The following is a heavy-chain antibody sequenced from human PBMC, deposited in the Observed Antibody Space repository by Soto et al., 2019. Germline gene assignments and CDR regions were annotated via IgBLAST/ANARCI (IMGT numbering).Heavy chain of an antibody. Sequence: PSGTLSLTCTVSGGSISRYYWSWIRQPPGKGLDWIGEINHSGSTNYNPSLKSRVTISVDTSKNQFSLKLSSVTAADTAVYYCARGVKLLWFGELYPYNWFDPWGEGSLVTVCS. J-gene: IGHJ5*02. CDR1: GGSISRYY. CDR3: ARGVKLLWFGELYPYNWFDP. CDR2: INHSGST. V-gene: IGHV4-34*01. D-gene: IGHD3-10*01.